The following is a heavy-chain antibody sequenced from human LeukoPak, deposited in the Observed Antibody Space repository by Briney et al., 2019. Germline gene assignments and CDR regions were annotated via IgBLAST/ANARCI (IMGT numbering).Heavy chain of an antibody. V-gene: IGHV3-49*04. D-gene: IGHD3-10*01. Sequence: PGRSLRLSCTASRFNFADYAMTWARQAPGKGLEWLGFIRSKTYGGTTEFAASVKGRFTISRDDSKSIAYLQMNSLNTDDTGVYYCTPNPMVPFDYWGQGTLVTVSS. CDR1: RFNFADYA. CDR3: TPNPMVPFDY. J-gene: IGHJ4*02. CDR2: IRSKTYGGTT.